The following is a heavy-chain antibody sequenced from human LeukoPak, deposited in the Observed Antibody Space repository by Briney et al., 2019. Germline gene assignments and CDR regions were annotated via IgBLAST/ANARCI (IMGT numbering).Heavy chain of an antibody. CDR2: INHSGST. CDR3: ARGGKGYDFWSGYYPGNWFDP. CDR1: GYSISSGYY. Sequence: SETLSLTCAVSGYSISSGYYWDWIRQPPGKGLEWIGEINHSGSTNYNPSLKSRVTISVDTSKNQFSLKLGSVTAADTAVYYCARGGKGYDFWSGYYPGNWFDPWGQGTLVTVSS. D-gene: IGHD3-3*01. V-gene: IGHV4-38-2*01. J-gene: IGHJ5*02.